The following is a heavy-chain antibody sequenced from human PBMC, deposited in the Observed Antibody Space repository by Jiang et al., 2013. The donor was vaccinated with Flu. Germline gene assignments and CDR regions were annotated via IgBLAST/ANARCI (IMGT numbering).Heavy chain of an antibody. Sequence: QLLESGAEVKKSGESLKISCKDSGNSFTSHRIGWVRQMPGRGLEWMGIIYFDDSTTRYNPSLQGQVTMSVDKSINTAYLQWSSLKDSDTAMYYCARSLSGTGYFDLWGRGTLVTVSS. D-gene: IGHD3-10*01. CDR1: GNSFTSHR. CDR2: IYFDDSTT. CDR3: ARSLSGTGYFDL. J-gene: IGHJ2*01. V-gene: IGHV5-51*01.